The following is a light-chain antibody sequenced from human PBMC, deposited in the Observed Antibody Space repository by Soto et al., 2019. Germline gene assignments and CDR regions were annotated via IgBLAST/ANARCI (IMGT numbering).Light chain of an antibody. CDR3: QQYVSPPIT. CDR1: QSVSTN. V-gene: IGKV3-20*01. Sequence: ETVLTQSPGTLSLSPGERATLSCRASQSVSTNLAWYQQKPGQAPSLLIYGASSRATGIPDRFSGSGSGTDFTLTISRLEPEDFAVYYCQQYVSPPITFGQGTRLEIK. J-gene: IGKJ5*01. CDR2: GAS.